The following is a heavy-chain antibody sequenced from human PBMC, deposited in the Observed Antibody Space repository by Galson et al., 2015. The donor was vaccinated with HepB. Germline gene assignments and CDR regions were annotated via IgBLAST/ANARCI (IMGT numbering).Heavy chain of an antibody. CDR1: GFTFSSYA. Sequence: SLRLSCAASGFTFSSYAMSWVRQAPGKGLEWVSAISGSGGSTYYADSVKGRFTISRDNSKNTLYLQMNSLRAEDTAVYYCANPVSMTTVIHPASFDYWGQGTLVTVSS. J-gene: IGHJ4*02. CDR3: ANPVSMTTVIHPASFDY. D-gene: IGHD4-17*01. CDR2: ISGSGGST. V-gene: IGHV3-23*01.